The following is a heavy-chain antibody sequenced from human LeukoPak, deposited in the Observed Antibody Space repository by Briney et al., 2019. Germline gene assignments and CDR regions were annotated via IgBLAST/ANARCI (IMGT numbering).Heavy chain of an antibody. D-gene: IGHD3-22*01. CDR1: GGTFSSYA. J-gene: IGHJ4*02. CDR3: ATKDNTYYYDSSGYYTDY. V-gene: IGHV1-69*06. Sequence: SVKVSCKASGGTFSSYAISWVRQAPGQGLEWMGGIIPIFGTANYAQKFQGRVTITADKSTSTAYMELSSLRSEDTAVYYCATKDNTYYYDSSGYYTDYWGQGTLVTVSS. CDR2: IIPIFGTA.